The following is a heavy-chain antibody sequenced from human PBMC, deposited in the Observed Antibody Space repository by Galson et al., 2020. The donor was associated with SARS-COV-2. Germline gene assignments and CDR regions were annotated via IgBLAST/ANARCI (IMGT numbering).Heavy chain of an antibody. D-gene: IGHD3-3*01. CDR2: IYYSGST. J-gene: IGHJ3*02. CDR1: GGSISSSSYY. CDR3: ARASFMITIFGVARNDAFDI. V-gene: IGHV4-39*07. Sequence: SETLSLTCTVSGGSISSSSYYWGWIRQPPGKGLEWIGSIYYSGSTYYNPSLKSRVTISVDTSKNQFSLKLSSVTAAVTAVYYCARASFMITIFGVARNDAFDIWGQGTMVTVSS.